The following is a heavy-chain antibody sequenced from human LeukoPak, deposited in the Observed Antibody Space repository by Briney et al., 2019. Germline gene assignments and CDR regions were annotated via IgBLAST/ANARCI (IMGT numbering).Heavy chain of an antibody. D-gene: IGHD6-19*01. CDR3: ARAGYSSGWYVWFDP. V-gene: IGHV1-18*01. CDR2: ISAYNSNT. CDR1: GYTFTSYG. Sequence: ASVKVSCKASGYTFTSYGISWVRQAPGQGLEWMGWISAYNSNTNYAQKLQGRVTMTTDTSTSTAYMELRSLRSDDTAVYYCARAGYSSGWYVWFDPWGQGTLVTVSS. J-gene: IGHJ5*02.